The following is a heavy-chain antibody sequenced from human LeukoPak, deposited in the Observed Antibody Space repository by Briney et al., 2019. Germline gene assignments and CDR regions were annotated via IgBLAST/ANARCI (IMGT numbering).Heavy chain of an antibody. J-gene: IGHJ4*02. Sequence: PSETLSLTCAIYGGSFSDYYWSWIRQPPGKGLEWVGEINHSGSTNYNPSLKSRVTMSVDTSKNQFSLELSSVTAADTAVYYCARVLDYYGSGTRDFGYWGQGTLVTVSS. CDR2: INHSGST. V-gene: IGHV4-34*01. CDR1: GGSFSDYY. CDR3: ARVLDYYGSGTRDFGY. D-gene: IGHD3-10*01.